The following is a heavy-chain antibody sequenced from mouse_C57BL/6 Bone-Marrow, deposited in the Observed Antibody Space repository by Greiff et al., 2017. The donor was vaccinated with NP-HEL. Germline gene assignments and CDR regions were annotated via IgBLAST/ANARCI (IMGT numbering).Heavy chain of an antibody. V-gene: IGHV1-81*01. Sequence: QVQLKQSGAELARPGASVKLSCKASGYTFTSYGISWVKQRTGQGLEWIGEIYPRSGNTYYNEKFKGKATLTADKSSSTAYMERRSLTSEESAVYFCSRIRLRWTLYYAMDYWGQGTSVTVSS. CDR1: GYTFTSYG. CDR3: SRIRLRWTLYYAMDY. D-gene: IGHD2-2*01. J-gene: IGHJ4*01. CDR2: IYPRSGNT.